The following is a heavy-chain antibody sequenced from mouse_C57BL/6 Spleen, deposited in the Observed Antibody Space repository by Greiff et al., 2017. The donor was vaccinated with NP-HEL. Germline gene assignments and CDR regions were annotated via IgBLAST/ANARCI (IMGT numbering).Heavy chain of an antibody. D-gene: IGHD3-2*02. CDR2: IWWDDDK. J-gene: IGHJ4*01. CDR3: ARPSSGYVPYAMDY. V-gene: IGHV8-8*01. CDR1: GFSLSTFGMG. Sequence: QVTLKESGPGILQPSQTLSLTCSFSGFSLSTFGMGVGWIRQPSGKGLEWLAHIWWDDDKYYNPALKSRLTISKDTPKNQVFLKIANVDTADTATYYCARPSSGYVPYAMDYWGQGTSVTVSS.